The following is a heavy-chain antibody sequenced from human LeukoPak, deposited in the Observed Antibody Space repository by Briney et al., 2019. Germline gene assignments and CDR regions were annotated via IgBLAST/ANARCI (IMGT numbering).Heavy chain of an antibody. CDR3: ARGVVTAILDYFDY. CDR1: GGSISSGGYS. D-gene: IGHD2-21*02. CDR2: IYHSGGT. J-gene: IGHJ4*02. V-gene: IGHV4-30-2*01. Sequence: SQTLSLTCAVSGGSISSGGYSWSWIRQPPGKGLEWIGYIYHSGGTYYNPSLKSRVTISVDRSKNQFSLKLSSVTAADTAVFYCARGVVTAILDYFDYWGQGTLVTVSS.